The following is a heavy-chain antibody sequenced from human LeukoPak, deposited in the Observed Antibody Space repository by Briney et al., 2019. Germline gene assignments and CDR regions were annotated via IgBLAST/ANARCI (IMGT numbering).Heavy chain of an antibody. CDR1: AFTFSRFW. CDR2: INQDGSEN. D-gene: IGHD6-25*01. CDR3: ARDFWGIPAAGHYFDS. V-gene: IGHV3-7*01. Sequence: GGSLRLSCAASAFTFSRFWMSWVRQAPGKGLEWVANINQDGSENYYVDSVKGRFTISRDNAKNSLYLQMTSLRAEDTAVYYCARDFWGIPAAGHYFDSWGQGTLVTVSS. J-gene: IGHJ4*02.